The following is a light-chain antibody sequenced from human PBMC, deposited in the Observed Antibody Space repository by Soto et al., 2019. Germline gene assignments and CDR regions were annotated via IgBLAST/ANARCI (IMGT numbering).Light chain of an antibody. V-gene: IGKV1-33*01. J-gene: IGKJ4*01. CDR1: QDITTY. CDR2: DAS. Sequence: DVQLTQSPSSLSASVGDRVTITCQASQDITTYLHWYQQKPGKAPKLLISDASSLAPGVPSRFSGSGSGTDFSFTICSLQPEDSGIYYCQQYYALPPLTFGGGSTVE. CDR3: QQYYALPPLT.